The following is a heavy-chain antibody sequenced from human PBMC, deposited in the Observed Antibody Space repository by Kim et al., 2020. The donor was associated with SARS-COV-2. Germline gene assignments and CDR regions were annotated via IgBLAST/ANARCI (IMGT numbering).Heavy chain of an antibody. V-gene: IGHV1-18*01. D-gene: IGHD3-10*01. Sequence: ASVKVSCKASGYTFTSYGISWVRQAPGQGLEWMGWISAYNGNTNYAQKLQGRVTMTTDTSTSTAYMELRSLRSDDTAVYYCARAPPRGRFGELLRALSDYWGQGTLVTVSS. CDR2: ISAYNGNT. J-gene: IGHJ4*02. CDR3: ARAPPRGRFGELLRALSDY. CDR1: GYTFTSYG.